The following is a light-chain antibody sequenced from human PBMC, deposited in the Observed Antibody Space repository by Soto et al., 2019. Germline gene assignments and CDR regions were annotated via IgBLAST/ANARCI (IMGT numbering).Light chain of an antibody. V-gene: IGKV1-5*03. CDR2: KAS. J-gene: IGKJ1*01. CDR1: QSIDKW. CDR3: QQYNRFSWT. Sequence: DIQMTQSPSTLSASIGDRVTITCRASQSIDKWLAWYQQKPGKAPKLLIYKASILQSGVPSRFIGSGSGTEFTLTISRLQPDDVGSYFCQQYNRFSWTFGQGTKVEIK.